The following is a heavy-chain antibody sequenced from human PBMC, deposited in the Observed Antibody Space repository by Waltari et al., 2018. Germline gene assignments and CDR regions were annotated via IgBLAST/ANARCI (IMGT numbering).Heavy chain of an antibody. CDR1: GFTVSSNY. CDR3: ARDFGRFMGIGDS. J-gene: IGHJ4*02. CDR2: LYSGGAT. Sequence: EVQLVESGGGLIQPGGSLRLSCAASGFTVSSNYMSWVRQAPGKGLGWVSVLYSGGATYYADSVKGRFTISRDNSKNTLYLQMNSLRAEDTAVYYCARDFGRFMGIGDSWGQGTLVTVSS. V-gene: IGHV3-53*01. D-gene: IGHD3-16*01.